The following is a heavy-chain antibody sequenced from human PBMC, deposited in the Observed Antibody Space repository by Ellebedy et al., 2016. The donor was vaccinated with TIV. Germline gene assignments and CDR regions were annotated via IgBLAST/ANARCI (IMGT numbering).Heavy chain of an antibody. CDR1: GFTFSSYA. J-gene: IGHJ6*02. Sequence: GESLKISXAASGFTFSSYAMHWVRQAPGKGLEWVAVISYDGSNKYYADSVKGRFTISRDNSKNTLYLQMNSLRAEDTAVYYCAREGSSWYGDYYYGMDVWGRGTTVTVSS. CDR2: ISYDGSNK. CDR3: AREGSSWYGDYYYGMDV. V-gene: IGHV3-30*04. D-gene: IGHD6-13*01.